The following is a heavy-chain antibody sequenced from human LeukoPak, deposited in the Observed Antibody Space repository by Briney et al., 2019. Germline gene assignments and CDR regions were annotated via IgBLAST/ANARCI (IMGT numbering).Heavy chain of an antibody. J-gene: IGHJ5*02. CDR1: GGSISSYY. CDR3: ARGEYQLPLNWFDP. D-gene: IGHD2-2*01. Sequence: PSETLPLTCTVSGGSISSYYWSWIRQPAGKGLEWIGRIYTSGSTNYNPSLKSRVTMPVDTSKNQFSLKLSSVTAADTAVYYCARGEYQLPLNWFDPWGQGTLVTVSS. CDR2: IYTSGST. V-gene: IGHV4-4*07.